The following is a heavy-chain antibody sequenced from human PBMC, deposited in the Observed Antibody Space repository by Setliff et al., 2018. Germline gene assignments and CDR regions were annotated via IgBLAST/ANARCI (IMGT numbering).Heavy chain of an antibody. CDR1: GFTFSAYA. J-gene: IGHJ4*02. Sequence: GGSLRLSCAASGFTFSAYALHWVRQAPVRGLEYVSAISNDGRRTYYTDSVKGRFTISRDNSKNTLYLQMGSLRPEDMAVYYCVRWVDGKADYWGQGTLVTSPQ. V-gene: IGHV3-64*02. CDR2: ISNDGRRT. CDR3: VRWVDGKADY.